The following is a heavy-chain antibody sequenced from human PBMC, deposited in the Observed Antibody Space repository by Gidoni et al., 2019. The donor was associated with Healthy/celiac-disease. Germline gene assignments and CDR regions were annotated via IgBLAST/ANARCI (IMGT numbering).Heavy chain of an antibody. CDR2: ISWNSGSI. J-gene: IGHJ4*02. Sequence: EVQLVESGGGLVQHGRSLRLACAASGFTFDDYAMHWVRQAPGKGLEWVSGISWNSGSIGYADSVKGRFTISRDNAKNSLYLQMNSLRAEDTALYYCAKDYDYDILTGYLDYWGQGTLVTVSS. CDR1: GFTFDDYA. V-gene: IGHV3-9*01. CDR3: AKDYDYDILTGYLDY. D-gene: IGHD3-9*01.